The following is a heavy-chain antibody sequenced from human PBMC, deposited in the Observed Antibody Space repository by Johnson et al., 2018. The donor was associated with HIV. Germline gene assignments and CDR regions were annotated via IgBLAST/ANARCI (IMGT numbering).Heavy chain of an antibody. D-gene: IGHD2-15*01. Sequence: VQLVESGGGLVQPGGSLRLSCAASGFTFSDYYMSWVRQAPGRGLEWVSGINWNGYSTDYADSVGGRFTISRDNTKNSLYRQMNSLRAEDTALYYCARARPLGYCTGGSCSLDAFDIWGQGTMVTVSS. CDR3: ARARPLGYCTGGSCSLDAFDI. CDR2: INWNGYST. J-gene: IGHJ3*02. V-gene: IGHV3-20*04. CDR1: GFTFSDYY.